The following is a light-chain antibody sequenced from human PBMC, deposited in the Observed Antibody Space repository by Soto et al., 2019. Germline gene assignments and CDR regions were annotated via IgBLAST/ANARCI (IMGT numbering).Light chain of an antibody. Sequence: QSVLTQPASVSGSPGQSNTISCTGTSSDVGAYNYVAWYRQYPGKAPKLMIYEVSNRPSGVSNRFSGSKSGNTAFLTISGLQAEDEADYYCSSYTSTGTRVFGTGTKVTVL. J-gene: IGLJ1*01. CDR2: EVS. V-gene: IGLV2-14*01. CDR3: SSYTSTGTRV. CDR1: SSDVGAYNY.